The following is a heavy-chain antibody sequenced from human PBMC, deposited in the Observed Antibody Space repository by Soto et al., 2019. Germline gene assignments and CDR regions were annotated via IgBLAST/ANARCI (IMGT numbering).Heavy chain of an antibody. D-gene: IGHD6-19*01. CDR3: ARARGYRSGWQNWFDP. V-gene: IGHV4-4*02. CDR1: GGSISSTNW. CDR2: IYHSGST. J-gene: IGHJ5*02. Sequence: KPSETLSLTCAVSGGSISSTNWWSWVRQPPGKGLEWIGEIYHSGSTNYNPSLKSRVTISVDKSKNQFSLKLSSVTAADTAVYYCARARGYRSGWQNWFDPWGQGTLVTVSS.